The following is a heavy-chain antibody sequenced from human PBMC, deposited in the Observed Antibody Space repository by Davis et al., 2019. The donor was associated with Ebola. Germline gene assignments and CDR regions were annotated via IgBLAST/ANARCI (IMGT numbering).Heavy chain of an antibody. V-gene: IGHV4-59*08. J-gene: IGHJ4*02. D-gene: IGHD3-22*01. Sequence: SETLSLTCTVSGGSISSYYWSWIRQPPGKGLEWIGYIYYSGSTNYNPSLKSRVTISVDTSKNQFSLKLSSVTAADTAVYYCARQGDYYDSSGYSFFGYWGQGTLVTVSS. CDR2: IYYSGST. CDR3: ARQGDYYDSSGYSFFGY. CDR1: GGSISSYY.